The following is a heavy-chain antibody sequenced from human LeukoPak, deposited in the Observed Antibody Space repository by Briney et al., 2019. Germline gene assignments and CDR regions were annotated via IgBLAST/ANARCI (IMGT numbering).Heavy chain of an antibody. J-gene: IGHJ6*03. CDR3: ARRRPMVRMGWHYYYMDV. V-gene: IGHV1-18*01. D-gene: IGHD3-10*01. CDR1: GYTFTSYG. CDR2: ISAYNGNT. Sequence: ASVKVSCKASGYTFTSYGISWVRQAPGQGLEWMGWISAYNGNTNYAQKLQGRVTMTTDTSTSTAYMELRSLRSDDTAVYYCARRRPMVRMGWHYYYMDVWGKGTTVTVSS.